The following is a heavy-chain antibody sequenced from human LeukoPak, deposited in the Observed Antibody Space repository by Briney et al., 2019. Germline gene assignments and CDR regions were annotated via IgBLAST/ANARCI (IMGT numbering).Heavy chain of an antibody. CDR3: ARTGPGLSGYDFWSGYNLDAFDI. Sequence: GASVKVSCKASGYTFTSYYMHWVRQAPGQGLEWMGWINPNSGGTNYAQKFQGRVTMTRDTSISTAYMELSRLRSDDTAVYYCARTGPGLSGYDFWSGYNLDAFDIWGQGTMVTVSS. J-gene: IGHJ3*02. CDR2: INPNSGGT. D-gene: IGHD3-3*01. V-gene: IGHV1-2*02. CDR1: GYTFTSYY.